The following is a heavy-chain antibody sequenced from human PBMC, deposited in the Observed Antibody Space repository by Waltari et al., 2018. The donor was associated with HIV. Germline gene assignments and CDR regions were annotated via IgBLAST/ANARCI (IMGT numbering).Heavy chain of an antibody. D-gene: IGHD4-17*01. CDR1: GGSISSSSYY. CDR3: ARHFNYGPFDY. J-gene: IGHJ4*02. Sequence: QLQLQESGPGLVQPSETLSLTCTVSGGSISSSSYYWRWIRQPPGKGLEWIGSGYYSGSSYYNPSLKSRVTISVDTSKNQFSLKLSSVTAADTAEYYCARHFNYGPFDYWGQGTLVTVSA. V-gene: IGHV4-39*01. CDR2: GYYSGSS.